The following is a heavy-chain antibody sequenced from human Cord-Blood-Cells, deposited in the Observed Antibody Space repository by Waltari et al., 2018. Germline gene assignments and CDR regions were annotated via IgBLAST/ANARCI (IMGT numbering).Heavy chain of an antibody. J-gene: IGHJ4*02. D-gene: IGHD6-19*01. V-gene: IGHV4-39*01. CDR3: ARHSVAGFYAYYFDY. CDR1: GGSISSSSYS. CDR2: IYYSGSP. Sequence: QLQLQESGPGLVKPSETLSLTCTVPGGSISSSSYSWGWIRQPPGKGLEWIGSIYYSGSPYYNPSLKSRVTISVDTSKNQFSLKLSSVTAADTAVYYCARHSVAGFYAYYFDYWGQGTLVTVSS.